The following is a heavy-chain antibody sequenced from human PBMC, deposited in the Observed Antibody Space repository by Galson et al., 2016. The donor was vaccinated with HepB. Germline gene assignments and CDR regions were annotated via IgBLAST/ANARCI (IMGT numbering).Heavy chain of an antibody. J-gene: IGHJ4*02. CDR1: GVSVISANYY. CDR3: ARYSDFGAYGYFDY. D-gene: IGHD4-17*01. CDR2: ISYSGNT. Sequence: ETLSLTCTVSGVSVISANYYWTWIRQPPGKGLEWIEFISYSGNTNYNASLKSRVTISVDLSKNQFSLKLSSVTAAATAVYYCARYSDFGAYGYFDYWGQGTLVTVSS. V-gene: IGHV4-61*01.